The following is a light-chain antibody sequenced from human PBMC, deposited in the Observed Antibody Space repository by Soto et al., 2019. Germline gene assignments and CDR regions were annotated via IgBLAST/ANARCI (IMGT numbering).Light chain of an antibody. CDR3: QQYTNWPPYT. J-gene: IGKJ2*01. V-gene: IGKV3-15*01. CDR1: QSVSSN. Sequence: EIVMTQSPATLSVSPGERATLSCRASQSVSSNLAWYQQKPGQAPRLLIYGASTRATGIPARFSGSGSGTEFTLTISSLQSEDFAVYYCQQYTNWPPYTFGQGTKLDIK. CDR2: GAS.